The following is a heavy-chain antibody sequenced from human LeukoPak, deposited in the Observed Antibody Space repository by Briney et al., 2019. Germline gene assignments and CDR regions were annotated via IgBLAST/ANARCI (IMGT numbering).Heavy chain of an antibody. V-gene: IGHV3-30-3*02. CDR2: ISYDGSNK. CDR3: AKRILDSSGYYSLGY. Sequence: PGGSLRLSCAASGFTFSSYAMHWVRQAPGKGLEWVAVISYDGSNKYYADSVKGRFTISRDNSKNTLYLQMNSLRAEDTAVYYCAKRILDSSGYYSLGYWGQGTLVTVSS. CDR1: GFTFSSYA. J-gene: IGHJ4*02. D-gene: IGHD3-22*01.